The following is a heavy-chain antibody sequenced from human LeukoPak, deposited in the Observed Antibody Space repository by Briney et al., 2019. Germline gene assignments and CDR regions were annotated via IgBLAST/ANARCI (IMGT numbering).Heavy chain of an antibody. Sequence: GGSLRLSCAASGFTFSSLAMHWVRQAPGKGLEWVSVVSGAGSVTYYADSVKGRFTTSRDNSKNSLYLQMSNLRAEDTAVYFCARGGGLDVWGQGATVTVSS. D-gene: IGHD3-16*01. V-gene: IGHV3-23*01. CDR3: ARGGGLDV. J-gene: IGHJ6*02. CDR2: VSGAGSVT. CDR1: GFTFSSLA.